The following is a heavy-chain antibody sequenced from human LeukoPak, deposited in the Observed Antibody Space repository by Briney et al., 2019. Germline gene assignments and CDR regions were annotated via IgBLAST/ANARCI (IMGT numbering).Heavy chain of an antibody. CDR3: ARETGIIGDYVGWFDP. D-gene: IGHD4-17*01. CDR2: INPNSGGT. V-gene: IGHV1-2*02. Sequence: EASVKVSCKASGYTFTGYYMHWVRQAPGQGLEWMGWINPNSGGTNYAQKFQGRVTMTRDTSISTAYMELSRLRSDDTAVYYCARETGIIGDYVGWFDPWGQGTLVTVSS. CDR1: GYTFTGYY. J-gene: IGHJ5*02.